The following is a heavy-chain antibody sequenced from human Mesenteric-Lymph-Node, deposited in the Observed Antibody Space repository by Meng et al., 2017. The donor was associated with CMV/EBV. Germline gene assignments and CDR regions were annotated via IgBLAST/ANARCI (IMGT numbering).Heavy chain of an antibody. CDR2: FDPEDGET. V-gene: IGHV1-24*01. Sequence: ASVTVSCKVSGYTLTELSMHWVRQAPGKGLEWMGGFDPEDGETIYAQKFQGRVTMTEDTSTDTAYMELSSLRSEDTAVYYCATSGPVVDYDFWNLDYWGQGTLVTVSS. CDR1: GYTLTELS. CDR3: ATSGPVVDYDFWNLDY. J-gene: IGHJ4*02. D-gene: IGHD3-3*01.